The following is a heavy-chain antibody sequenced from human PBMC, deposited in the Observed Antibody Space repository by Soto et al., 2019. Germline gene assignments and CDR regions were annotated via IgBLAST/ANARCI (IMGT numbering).Heavy chain of an antibody. CDR2: IKQDGGET. D-gene: IGHD2-2*03. J-gene: IGHJ3*01. CDR3: ARHGFHRDALDL. V-gene: IGHV3-7*03. CDR1: GFSFTNHW. Sequence: EMQLEESGGGLVQPGGSRRLSCEASGFSFTNHWMSWVRQAPGKGLEWLANIKQDGGETYYLECVKGRFSISRDNAKDSVYLQMSGLRAEDTAVYYCARHGFHRDALDLWGQGTLVTVSS.